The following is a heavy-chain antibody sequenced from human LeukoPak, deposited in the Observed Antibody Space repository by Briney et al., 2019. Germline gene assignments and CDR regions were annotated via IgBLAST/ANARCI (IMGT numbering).Heavy chain of an antibody. CDR2: ISSSSSTI. V-gene: IGHV3-48*02. D-gene: IGHD3-22*01. J-gene: IGHJ4*02. CDR3: ARGHYYYYDSSGYIPTFDY. CDR1: GFTVSSYS. Sequence: PGGSLRLSCAASGFTVSSYSMNWVRQAPGKGLEWVSYISSSSSTIYYADSVKGRFTISRDNAKDSLYLQMNSLRDEDTAVYYCARGHYYYYDSSGYIPTFDYWGQGTLVTVSS.